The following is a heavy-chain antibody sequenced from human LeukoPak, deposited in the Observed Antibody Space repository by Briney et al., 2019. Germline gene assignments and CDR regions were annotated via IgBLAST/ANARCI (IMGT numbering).Heavy chain of an antibody. CDR1: GGSISSYY. Sequence: SETLSLTCTVSGGSISSYYWSWIRQPPGKGLEWNGYIYTSGSTNYNPSLKSRVTISVGTSKNRFSLKLSSVTAADTAVYYCARHTEYSSSPDFDYWGQGTLVTVSS. CDR3: ARHTEYSSSPDFDY. V-gene: IGHV4-4*09. CDR2: IYTSGST. D-gene: IGHD6-6*01. J-gene: IGHJ4*02.